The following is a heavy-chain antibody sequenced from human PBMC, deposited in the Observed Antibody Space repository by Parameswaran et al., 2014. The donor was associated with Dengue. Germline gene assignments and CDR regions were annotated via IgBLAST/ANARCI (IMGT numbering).Heavy chain of an antibody. Sequence: VRQMPGKAWSGWGSIYPGDSDTRYSPSFQGQVTISADKSISTAYLQWSSLKASDTAMYYCARHAIPGYCSGGSCYQYWYFDLWGRGTLVTVSS. CDR3: ARHAIPGYCSGGSCYQYWYFDL. V-gene: IGHV5-51*01. J-gene: IGHJ2*01. D-gene: IGHD2-15*01. CDR2: IYPGDSDT.